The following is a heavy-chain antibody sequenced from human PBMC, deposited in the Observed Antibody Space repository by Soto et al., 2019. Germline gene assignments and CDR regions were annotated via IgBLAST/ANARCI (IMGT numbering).Heavy chain of an antibody. J-gene: IGHJ6*02. CDR2: LRDSGVSP. V-gene: IGHV3-23*01. CDR3: AKMTSDSYGRNYGMDV. Sequence: GGSLRLSCAGSGFPFSSYAMSWVRQAPEKGLEWVSALRDSGVSPYYAGSVKGRFTISRDNSKNTLYLQMDSLRVEDTALYYCAKMTSDSYGRNYGMDVWGQGTTVTVSS. CDR1: GFPFSSYA. D-gene: IGHD5-18*01.